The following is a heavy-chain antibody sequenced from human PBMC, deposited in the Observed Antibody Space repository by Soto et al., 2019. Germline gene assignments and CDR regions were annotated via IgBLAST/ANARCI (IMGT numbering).Heavy chain of an antibody. D-gene: IGHD5-18*01. CDR1: GFSLSTSGMR. J-gene: IGHJ6*02. Sequence: SGPTLVNPTQTLTLTCTFSGFSLSTSGMRVSWIRQPPGKALEWLARIDWDDDKFYSTSLKTRLTISKDTSKNQVVLTMTNMDPVDTATYYCARSGYSYGPHHYYYGMDVWGQGTTVTVSS. CDR2: IDWDDDK. V-gene: IGHV2-70*04. CDR3: ARSGYSYGPHHYYYGMDV.